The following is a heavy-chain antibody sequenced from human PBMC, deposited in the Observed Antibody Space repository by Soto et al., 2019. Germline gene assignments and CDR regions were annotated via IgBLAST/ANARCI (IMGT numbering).Heavy chain of an antibody. J-gene: IGHJ4*02. D-gene: IGHD3-10*01. CDR1: DFDFSSYG. CDR2: SSYDGRET. Sequence: GGSLRLSCAASDFDFSSYGIHWVRQAPGKGLEWVAASSYDGRETFYADSAKGRFTVSKEMSKNTAFLQMNALRHEDTVVYFCARDSGWPILNFDNWGQGTPVTVSS. V-gene: IGHV3-30*03. CDR3: ARDSGWPILNFDN.